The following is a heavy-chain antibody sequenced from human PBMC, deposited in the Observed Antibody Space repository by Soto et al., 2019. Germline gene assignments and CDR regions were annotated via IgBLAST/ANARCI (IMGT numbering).Heavy chain of an antibody. Sequence: SETLSLTCTVSGGSISSSSYYCCCIRQTPWKGLEWIGSIYYSGTTNYNPSLKSRVSISVDTSKNQFSLRLSSVTAVDTAIYYCARLRGYCTGGSCYHFDCWGQGTLVTVSS. CDR2: IYYSGTT. V-gene: IGHV4-39*01. CDR3: ARLRGYCTGGSCYHFDC. CDR1: GGSISSSSYY. J-gene: IGHJ4*02. D-gene: IGHD2-15*01.